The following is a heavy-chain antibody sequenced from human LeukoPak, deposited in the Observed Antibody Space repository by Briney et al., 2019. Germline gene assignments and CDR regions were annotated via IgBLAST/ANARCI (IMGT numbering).Heavy chain of an antibody. D-gene: IGHD1-26*01. CDR1: GFTFSSYA. J-gene: IGHJ4*02. V-gene: IGHV3-23*01. CDR2: ISGSGGST. CDR3: AKKSVAVQTSGGVGYFDY. Sequence: GGSLRHSCAASGFTFSSYAMSWVRQAPGEGLEWVSAISGSGGSTYYADSVKGRFTISRDNSKNTLYLQMNGLRAEDTAEYYRAKKSVAVQTSGGVGYFDYWGQGTLVTVSS.